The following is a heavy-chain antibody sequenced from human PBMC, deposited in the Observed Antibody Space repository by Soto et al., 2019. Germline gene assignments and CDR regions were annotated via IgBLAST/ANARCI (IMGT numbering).Heavy chain of an antibody. CDR1: GGSIGSYH. J-gene: IGHJ4*02. Sequence: PSETLSLTCTVSGGSIGSYHWTWIRQPPGKGLEWIGYIYYTGTTYYDPSLKSRLTISVDTSMNQFSLKLSSVTAADTAVYYCARESGSYPYFDYWGQGTLVTVSS. D-gene: IGHD1-26*01. CDR3: ARESGSYPYFDY. CDR2: IYYTGTT. V-gene: IGHV4-59*01.